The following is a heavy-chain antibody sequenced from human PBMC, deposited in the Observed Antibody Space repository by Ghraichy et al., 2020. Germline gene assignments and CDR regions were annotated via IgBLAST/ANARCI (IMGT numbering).Heavy chain of an antibody. D-gene: IGHD6-13*01. J-gene: IGHJ3*02. CDR2: ISYDGSNK. CDR1: GFTFSSYA. V-gene: IGHV3-30-3*01. CDR3: ARVSSSWLGGDAFDI. Sequence: GGSLRLSCAASGFTFSSYAMHWVRQAPGKGLEWVAVISYDGSNKYYADSVKGRFTISRDNSKNTLYLQMNSLRAEDTAVYYCARVSSSWLGGDAFDIWGQGTMVTVSS.